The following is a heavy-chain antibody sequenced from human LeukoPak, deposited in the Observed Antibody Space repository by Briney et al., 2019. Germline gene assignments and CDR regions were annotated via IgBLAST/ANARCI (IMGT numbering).Heavy chain of an antibody. CDR3: AKDPHTVMANAVHI. V-gene: IGHV3-23*01. D-gene: IGHD5-18*01. Sequence: GGSLTLSCAASGFTFNSYGMSWVRQAPGKGLEWVSRKSRSGGTTYYADSVKGRFTISIDKSKNTLYLQMTSVRADDTAVYSCAKDPHTVMANAVHIWGQGTMVTVS. CDR1: GFTFNSYG. J-gene: IGHJ3*02. CDR2: KSRSGGTT.